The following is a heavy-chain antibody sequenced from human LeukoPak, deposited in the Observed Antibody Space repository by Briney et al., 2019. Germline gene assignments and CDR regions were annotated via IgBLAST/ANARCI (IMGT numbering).Heavy chain of an antibody. V-gene: IGHV3-23*01. CDR3: AKVGAGPWSYTHFDY. CDR1: QSTFNSYV. Sequence: GGSLRLSCAASQSTFNSYVMTWVRQAPGKGLEWVSGISGSGGSTYYADSVKGRFTISRDNSKNTVYLQMNSLRAEDTAVYYCAKVGAGPWSYTHFDYWGQGTLVTVSS. J-gene: IGHJ4*02. CDR2: ISGSGGST. D-gene: IGHD3-10*01.